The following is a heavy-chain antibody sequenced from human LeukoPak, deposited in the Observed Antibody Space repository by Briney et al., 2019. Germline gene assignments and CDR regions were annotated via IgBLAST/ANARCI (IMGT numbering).Heavy chain of an antibody. Sequence: GESLKISCKGSGYTFTGYYMHWVRQAPGQGLEWMGRINPNSGGTNYAQKFQGRVTMTRDTSISTAYMELSRLRSDDTAVYYCARTSSPVGATSSNWFDPWGQGTLVTVSS. J-gene: IGHJ5*02. V-gene: IGHV1-2*06. CDR1: GYTFTGYY. CDR2: INPNSGGT. D-gene: IGHD1-26*01. CDR3: ARTSSPVGATSSNWFDP.